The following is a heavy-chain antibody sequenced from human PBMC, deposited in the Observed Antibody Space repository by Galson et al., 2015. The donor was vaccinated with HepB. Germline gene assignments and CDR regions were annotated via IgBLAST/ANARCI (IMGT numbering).Heavy chain of an antibody. D-gene: IGHD2-15*01. Sequence: SVKVSCKASGYTFSSYSITWVRQAPGKGLEWMGWINTYNRDTKYAQTFQGRVTITADTSTSTAYMELRSLRSDDTAVYFCARGALVLGVCATQNNWFDPWGQGTLVTVSS. CDR1: GYTFSSYS. V-gene: IGHV1-18*01. CDR3: ARGALVLGVCATQNNWFDP. J-gene: IGHJ5*02. CDR2: INTYNRDT.